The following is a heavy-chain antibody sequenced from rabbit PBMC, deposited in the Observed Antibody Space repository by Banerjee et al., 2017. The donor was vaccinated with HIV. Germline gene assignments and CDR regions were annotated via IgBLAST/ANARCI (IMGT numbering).Heavy chain of an antibody. CDR1: GFSFSSNYY. V-gene: IGHV1S40*01. J-gene: IGHJ2*01. CDR3: ARSYPGSSYYAFDP. D-gene: IGHD8-1*01. CDR2: IYADSGST. Sequence: QQLEESGGGLVKPGASLTLTCTASGFSFSSNYYMCWVRQAPGKGLEWIACIYADSGSTYYASWAKGRFTISKTSSTTVTLQMTSLTAADTATYFCARSYPGSSYYAFDPRGHGTLVTVS.